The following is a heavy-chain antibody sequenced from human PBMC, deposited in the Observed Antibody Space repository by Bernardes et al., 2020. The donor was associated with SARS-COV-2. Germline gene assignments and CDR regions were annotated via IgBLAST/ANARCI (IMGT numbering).Heavy chain of an antibody. CDR3: ARVGGKRFLEWLSPGPFDY. J-gene: IGHJ4*02. Sequence: ASVKVSCKASGYTFTSYYMHWVRQAPGQGLEWMGIINPSGGSTSYAQKFQGRVTMTRDTSTSTVYMELSSLRSEDTAVYYCARVGGKRFLEWLSPGPFDYWGQGTLVTVSS. CDR2: INPSGGST. V-gene: IGHV1-46*01. CDR1: GYTFTSYY. D-gene: IGHD3-3*01.